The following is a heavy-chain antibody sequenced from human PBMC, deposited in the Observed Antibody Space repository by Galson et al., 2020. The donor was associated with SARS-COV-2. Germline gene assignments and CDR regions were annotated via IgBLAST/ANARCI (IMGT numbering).Heavy chain of an antibody. D-gene: IGHD2-15*01. CDR1: GYTFTGYY. CDR2: INPNSGGT. J-gene: IGHJ6*03. CDR3: ARDPWGCSGGSCYAGWRYYYMDV. Sequence: ASVKVSCKASGYTFTGYYMHWVRQAPGQGLEWMGWINPNSGGTNYAQKFHGRVTMTRDTSISTAYMELSRLRSDDTAVYYCARDPWGCSGGSCYAGWRYYYMDVWGKGTTVTVSS. V-gene: IGHV1-2*02.